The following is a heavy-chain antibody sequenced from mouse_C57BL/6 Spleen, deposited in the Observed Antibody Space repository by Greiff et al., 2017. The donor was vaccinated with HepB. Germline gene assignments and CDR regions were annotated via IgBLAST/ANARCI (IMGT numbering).Heavy chain of an antibody. CDR2: IRLKADNYAT. J-gene: IGHJ2*01. D-gene: IGHD3-3*01. CDR1: GFTFSNYW. Sequence: DVKLVESGGGLVQPGGSMKLSCVASGFTFSNYWMNWVRQSPEKGLEWVAQIRLKADNYATHYAVTVKGSFTISRDDSKSTVNLQMSNLRADETGIYYCTLRDGDDWGRGTTLTVSS. V-gene: IGHV6-3*01. CDR3: TLRDGDD.